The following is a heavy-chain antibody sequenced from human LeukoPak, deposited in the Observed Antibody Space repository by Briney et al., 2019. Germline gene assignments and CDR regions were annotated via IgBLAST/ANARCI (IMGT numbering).Heavy chain of an antibody. D-gene: IGHD3-10*01. CDR2: IFYSGGT. J-gene: IGHJ5*02. V-gene: IGHV4-39*01. Sequence: SETLSLTCTVSGGSISSSSYYWGWIRQRPGKGLEWIGSIFYSGGTYYSPSLKSRVTMSVDTSKNQFSLNLISVTAADTAVYYCARHFYNSGGYYGYRLNWFDPWGQGTLVTVSS. CDR3: ARHFYNSGGYYGYRLNWFDP. CDR1: GGSISSSSYY.